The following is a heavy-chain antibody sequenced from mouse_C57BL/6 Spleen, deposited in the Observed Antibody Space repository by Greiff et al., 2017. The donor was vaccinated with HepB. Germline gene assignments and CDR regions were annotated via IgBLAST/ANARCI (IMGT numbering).Heavy chain of an antibody. V-gene: IGHV1-50*01. Sequence: VQLQHPGAELVKPGASVKLSCKASGYTFTSYWMQWVKQRPGQGLEWIGEIDPSDSYTNYNQKFKGKATLTVDTSSSTAYMQLSSLTSEDSAVYYCARSDSSGRGYWGQGTTLTVSS. J-gene: IGHJ2*01. CDR2: IDPSDSYT. CDR3: ARSDSSGRGY. D-gene: IGHD3-2*02. CDR1: GYTFTSYW.